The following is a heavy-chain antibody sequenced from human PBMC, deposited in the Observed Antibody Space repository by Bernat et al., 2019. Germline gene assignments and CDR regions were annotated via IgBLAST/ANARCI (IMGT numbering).Heavy chain of an antibody. Sequence: QVQLVQSGAEVKKPGSSVKVSYKASGGTFSSYAISWVRQAPGQGLEWMGGIIPIFGTANYAQKFQGRVTITADESTSTAYMELSSLRSEDTAVYYCARVRFRSYYYGSGSYYNGVLLSYGMDVWGQGTTVTVSS. CDR2: IIPIFGTA. V-gene: IGHV1-69*01. CDR3: ARVRFRSYYYGSGSYYNGVLLSYGMDV. D-gene: IGHD3-10*01. J-gene: IGHJ6*02. CDR1: GGTFSSYA.